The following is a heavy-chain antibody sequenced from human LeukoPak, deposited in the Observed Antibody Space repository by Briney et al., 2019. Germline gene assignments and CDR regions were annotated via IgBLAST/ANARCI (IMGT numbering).Heavy chain of an antibody. J-gene: IGHJ4*02. Sequence: SQTLSLTCAISGDSVSSNSAAWNWIRQSPSSGLEWLGRTYYRSKWYNDYAVSVKSRITINPDTSKNQFSLQLNSVTPEDTAVYYCARASITMVRGVIIEYFDYWGQGTLVTVSS. V-gene: IGHV6-1*01. CDR2: TYYRSKWYN. CDR3: ARASITMVRGVIIEYFDY. D-gene: IGHD3-10*01. CDR1: GDSVSSNSAA.